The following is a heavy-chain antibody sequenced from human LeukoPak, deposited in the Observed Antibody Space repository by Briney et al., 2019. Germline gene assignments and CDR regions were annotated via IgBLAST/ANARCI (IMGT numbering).Heavy chain of an antibody. CDR2: INPNSGGT. J-gene: IGHJ6*03. V-gene: IGHV1-2*02. D-gene: IGHD3-16*01. CDR3: ARAYVGYYYYYYYMDV. CDR1: GYTFTGYY. Sequence: ASVKVSCKASGYTFTGYYMHWVRQAPGQGLEWMGWINPNSGGTNYAQKFQGRVTITRNTSISTAYMELSSLRSEDTAVYYCARAYVGYYYYYYYMDVWGKGTTVTVSS.